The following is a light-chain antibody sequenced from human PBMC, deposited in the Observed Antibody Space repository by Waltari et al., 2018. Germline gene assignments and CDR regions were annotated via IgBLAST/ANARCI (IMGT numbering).Light chain of an antibody. CDR3: QQYGSSPGT. Sequence: DIVLTKSPGTLSLSPGERATLSCRASQRVSSSYLAGYQQKPGQAPRLLIYGASSRATGIPDRFSGSGSGTDFTLTISRLEPEDFAVYYCQQYGSSPGTFGQGTKVEIK. J-gene: IGKJ1*01. CDR1: QRVSSSY. V-gene: IGKV3-20*01. CDR2: GAS.